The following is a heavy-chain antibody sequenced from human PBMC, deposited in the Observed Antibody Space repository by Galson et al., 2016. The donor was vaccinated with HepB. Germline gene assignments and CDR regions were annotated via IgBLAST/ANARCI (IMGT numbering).Heavy chain of an antibody. Sequence: SVKVSCKASRYTFTTYWMHWVRQAPGQGLEWVGVINPSGGGTRYAQKFQGRVSMTSDTSTSTVYMQLISLRSEDTAVYYCARPFYGEYYYFDYWGQGTLVIVSS. V-gene: IGHV1-46*01. D-gene: IGHD4-17*01. CDR3: ARPFYGEYYYFDY. CDR2: INPSGGGT. J-gene: IGHJ4*02. CDR1: RYTFTTYW.